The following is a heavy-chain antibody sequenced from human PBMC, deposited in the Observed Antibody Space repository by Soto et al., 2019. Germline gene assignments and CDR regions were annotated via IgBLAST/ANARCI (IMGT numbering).Heavy chain of an antibody. CDR3: STVVYYGSGSYYLSPFDY. CDR1: GYTLTELS. Sequence: ASVKVSCKVSGYTLTELSMHWVRQAPGKGLEGMGGFDPEDGETIYAQKFQGRVTMTEDTSTDTAYMELSSLRSEDTAVYYCSTVVYYGSGSYYLSPFDYWGQGTLVTVSS. J-gene: IGHJ4*02. D-gene: IGHD3-10*01. CDR2: FDPEDGET. V-gene: IGHV1-24*01.